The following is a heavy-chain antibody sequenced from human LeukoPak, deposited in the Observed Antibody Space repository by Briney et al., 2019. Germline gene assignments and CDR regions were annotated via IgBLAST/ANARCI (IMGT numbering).Heavy chain of an antibody. CDR2: IYYSGST. CDR1: GGSISSGDYY. Sequence: SETLSLTCTVSGGSISSGDYYWSWIRQPPGKGLEWIGYIYYSGSTYYNPSLKSRVTISVDTSKNQFSLKLSSATAADTAVYYCASTIVVDLGFDPWGQGTLVTVSS. J-gene: IGHJ5*02. D-gene: IGHD2-2*01. V-gene: IGHV4-30-4*01. CDR3: ASTIVVDLGFDP.